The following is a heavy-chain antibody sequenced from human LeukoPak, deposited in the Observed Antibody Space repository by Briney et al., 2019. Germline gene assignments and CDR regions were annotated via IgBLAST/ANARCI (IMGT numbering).Heavy chain of an antibody. Sequence: PGGSLRLSCAASGFTFSSYSMNWVRQAPGKGLEWVSAISGSGGSTYYADSVKGRFTISRDNSKNTLYLQMNSLRVEDTAVYYCAKGLLWFGECLDYWGQGTLVTVSS. CDR1: GFTFSSYS. V-gene: IGHV3-23*01. J-gene: IGHJ4*02. CDR2: ISGSGGST. CDR3: AKGLLWFGECLDY. D-gene: IGHD3-10*01.